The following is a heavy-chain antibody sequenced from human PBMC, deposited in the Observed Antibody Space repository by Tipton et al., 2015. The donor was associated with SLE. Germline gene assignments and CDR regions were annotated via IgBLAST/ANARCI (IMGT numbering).Heavy chain of an antibody. Sequence: SLRLSCAASGFTFSSYAMSWVRQAPGKGLEWVSAISGSGGSTYYADSVKGRFTISRDNSKNTLYLQMNSLRAEDTAVYYCARDVGYCTNGGCPPFDYWGQGTLLSVSS. CDR2: ISGSGGST. V-gene: IGHV3-23*01. J-gene: IGHJ4*02. D-gene: IGHD2-8*01. CDR1: GFTFSSYA. CDR3: ARDVGYCTNGGCPPFDY.